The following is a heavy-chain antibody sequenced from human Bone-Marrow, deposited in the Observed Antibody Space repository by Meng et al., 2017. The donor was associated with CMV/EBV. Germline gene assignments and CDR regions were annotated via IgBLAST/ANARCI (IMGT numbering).Heavy chain of an antibody. D-gene: IGHD3-16*01. J-gene: IGHJ3*02. CDR3: ARLMGERRTDAFDI. V-gene: IGHV3-21*01. Sequence: GESLKISCAASGFTFSSYSMNWVRQAPGKGLEWVSSISSSSSYIYYADSVKGRFTISRDNTKNSLYLQMNSLRAEDTAVYYCARLMGERRTDAFDIWGQGTMVTVSS. CDR2: ISSSSSYI. CDR1: GFTFSSYS.